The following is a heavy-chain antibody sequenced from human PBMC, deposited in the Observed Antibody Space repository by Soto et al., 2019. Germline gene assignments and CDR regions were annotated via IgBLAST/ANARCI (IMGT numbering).Heavy chain of an antibody. CDR3: GRVPDY. J-gene: IGHJ4*02. V-gene: IGHV4-30-2*01. CDR1: GGSISSGGYS. Sequence: SETLSLTCAVSGGSISSGGYSWGWIRQPPGKGLEWIGYIYHSGSTYYNPSLKSRVTISVDRSKNQFSLKLSSVTAADTAVYYCGRVPDYWGQGTLVPVSS. CDR2: IYHSGST.